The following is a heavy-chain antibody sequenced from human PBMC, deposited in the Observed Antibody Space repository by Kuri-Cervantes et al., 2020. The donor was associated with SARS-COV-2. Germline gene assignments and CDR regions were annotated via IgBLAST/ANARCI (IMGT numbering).Heavy chain of an antibody. V-gene: IGHV1-18*01. Sequence: ASVKVSCKASGYTFTSYGISWVRQAPGQGLEWMGWISAYNGNTNYAQKLQGRVTMTTDTSTSTAYVELRSLRSDDTAVYYCARPPLGAAAGNYFDYWGQGTLVTVSS. J-gene: IGHJ4*02. CDR1: GYTFTSYG. CDR2: ISAYNGNT. CDR3: ARPPLGAAAGNYFDY. D-gene: IGHD6-13*01.